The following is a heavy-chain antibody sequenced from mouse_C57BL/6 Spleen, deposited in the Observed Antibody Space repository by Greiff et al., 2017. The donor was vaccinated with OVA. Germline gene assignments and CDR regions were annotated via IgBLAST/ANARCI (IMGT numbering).Heavy chain of an antibody. CDR2: INPSTGGT. V-gene: IGHV1-42*01. CDR1: GYSFTGYY. Sequence: VQLKQSGPELVKPGASVKISCKASGYSFTGYYMNWVKQSPEKSLEWIGEINPSTGGTTYNQKFKAKATLTVDKSSSTAYMQLKSLTSEDSAVYYCARYLYAMDYWGQGTSVTVSS. D-gene: IGHD5-1*01. CDR3: ARYLYAMDY. J-gene: IGHJ4*01.